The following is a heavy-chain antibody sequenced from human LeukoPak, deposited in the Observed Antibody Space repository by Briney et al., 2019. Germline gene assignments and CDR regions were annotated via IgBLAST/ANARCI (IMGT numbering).Heavy chain of an antibody. CDR3: AREPRVPYWYFDL. J-gene: IGHJ2*01. CDR2: IYTRGST. Sequence: SETLSLTCTVSGGSISSYDWSWIRQPAGKGLEWIGRIYTRGSTNYNPSLKRRVSMSVDKSKNQFSLNLNSVTAADTAIYYCAREPRVPYWYFDLWGRGTLITVSS. CDR1: GGSISSYD. V-gene: IGHV4-4*07. D-gene: IGHD3-10*01.